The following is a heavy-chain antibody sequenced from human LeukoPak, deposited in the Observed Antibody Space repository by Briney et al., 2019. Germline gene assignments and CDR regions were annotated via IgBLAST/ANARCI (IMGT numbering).Heavy chain of an antibody. V-gene: IGHV3-64*01. CDR1: GFTFSSHA. Sequence: GGSLKLSCAASGFTFSSHAMHWARQAPGKGLEYVSAINSDGGYTYYANSVKGRFSISRDNSKNTLFLQMGSPRPEDTAVYYCARFREDRTPYNAMDVWGQGTTVTVSS. CDR2: INSDGGYT. J-gene: IGHJ6*02. CDR3: ARFREDRTPYNAMDV. D-gene: IGHD1/OR15-1a*01.